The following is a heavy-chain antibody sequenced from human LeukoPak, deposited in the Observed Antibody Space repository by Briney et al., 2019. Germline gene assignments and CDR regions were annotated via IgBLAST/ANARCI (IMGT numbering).Heavy chain of an antibody. CDR2: IYYSGST. V-gene: IGHV4-59*08. J-gene: IGHJ4*02. CDR3: ARSSLLRYFDWVSKYYFDY. CDR1: GGSISSYY. Sequence: PSETLSLTCTVSGGSISSYYWSWIRQPPGKGLEWIGYIYYSGSTNYNPSLKSRVTISVDTSKNQFSLKLSSVTAADTAVYYCARSSLLRYFDWVSKYYFDYWGQGTLVTVSS. D-gene: IGHD3-9*01.